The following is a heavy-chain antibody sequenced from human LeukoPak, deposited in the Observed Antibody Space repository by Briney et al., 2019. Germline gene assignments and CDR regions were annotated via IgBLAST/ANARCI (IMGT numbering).Heavy chain of an antibody. V-gene: IGHV1-18*01. CDR2: ISAYNGNT. CDR1: GYTFTSYG. CDR3: ARHSAYSGYEDWGYYGMDV. Sequence: ASVKVSCKASGYTFTSYGISWVRQAPGQGLEWMGWISAYNGNTNYAQKLQGRVTMTTDKSTSTAYMELRSLRSDDTAVYYCARHSAYSGYEDWGYYGMDVWGQGTTVTVSS. D-gene: IGHD5-12*01. J-gene: IGHJ6*02.